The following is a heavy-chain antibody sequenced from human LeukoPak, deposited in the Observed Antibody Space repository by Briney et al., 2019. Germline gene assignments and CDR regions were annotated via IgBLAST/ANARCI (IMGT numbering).Heavy chain of an antibody. V-gene: IGHV3-30*18. CDR3: AKPEIPGQWLVLGY. D-gene: IGHD6-19*01. CDR1: GFSFSSYG. Sequence: PGGSLRLSCAASGFSFSSYGMHWVRQAPGKGLEWVAVISYDGSNKYYADSVKGRFTISRDNSKNTLYLQMNSLRAEDTAVYYCAKPEIPGQWLVLGYWGQGTLVTVSS. J-gene: IGHJ4*02. CDR2: ISYDGSNK.